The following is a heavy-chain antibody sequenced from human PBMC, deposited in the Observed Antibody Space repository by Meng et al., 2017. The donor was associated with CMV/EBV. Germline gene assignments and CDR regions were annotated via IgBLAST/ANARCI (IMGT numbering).Heavy chain of an antibody. CDR1: GGSFSGYY. J-gene: IGHJ3*02. D-gene: IGHD1-26*01. V-gene: IGHV4-34*01. CDR2: INHSGST. Sequence: SETLSPTCAVYGGSFSGYYWSWIRQPPGKGLEWIGEINHSGSTNYNPSLKSRVTISVDTSKNQFSLKLSSVTAADTAVYYCARRGLHWELLRAFDIWGQGTMVTVSS. CDR3: ARRGLHWELLRAFDI.